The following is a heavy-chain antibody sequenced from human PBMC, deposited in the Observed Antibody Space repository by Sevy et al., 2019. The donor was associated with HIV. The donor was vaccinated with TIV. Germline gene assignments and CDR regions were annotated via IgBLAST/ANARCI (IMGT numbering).Heavy chain of an antibody. D-gene: IGHD6-13*01. CDR2: ISWNSGSI. J-gene: IGHJ3*02. Sequence: GGSLRLSCAASGFTFDDYAMHWVRQAPGKGLEWVSGISWNSGSIGYADSVKGRFTISRDNAKNSLYLQMNSLRAEDMAVYYCAKDSSSGGRGAFDIWGQGTMVTVSS. V-gene: IGHV3-9*03. CDR1: GFTFDDYA. CDR3: AKDSSSGGRGAFDI.